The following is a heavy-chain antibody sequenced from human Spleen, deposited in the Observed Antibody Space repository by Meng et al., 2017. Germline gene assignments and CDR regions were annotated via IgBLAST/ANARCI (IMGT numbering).Heavy chain of an antibody. CDR2: ISWNSGSI. V-gene: IGHV3-9*01. CDR1: GFTFDDYA. D-gene: IGHD6-13*01. CDR3: AKSIAASDTAAQH. J-gene: IGHJ1*01. Sequence: SLKISCAASGFTFDDYAMHWVRQAPGKGLEWVSGISWNSGSIGYADSVKGRFTISRDNSKNTLYLQMNSLRADDTAVYYCAKSIAASDTAAQHWGQGTLVTVSS.